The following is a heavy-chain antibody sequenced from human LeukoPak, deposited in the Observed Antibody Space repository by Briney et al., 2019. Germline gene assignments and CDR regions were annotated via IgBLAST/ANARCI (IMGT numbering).Heavy chain of an antibody. V-gene: IGHV4-59*08. J-gene: IGHJ4*02. Sequence: KPSETLSLTCTVSGGSISSNYWSWIRQPPGKGLEWIGYIFHTGSTNYNPSLKSRVTISVDTSKNQFSLKLNSVTAADTAVYYCARHIRGARYYFDYWGQGTLVTVSS. CDR3: ARHIRGARYYFDY. D-gene: IGHD3-10*01. CDR2: IFHTGST. CDR1: GGSISSNY.